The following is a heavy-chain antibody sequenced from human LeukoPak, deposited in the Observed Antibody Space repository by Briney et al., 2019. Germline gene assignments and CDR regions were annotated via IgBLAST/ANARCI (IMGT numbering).Heavy chain of an antibody. Sequence: PSETLSLTCTVSGGSISSYYWSWTRQPPGKGLEWIGYIYYSGSTNYNPSLKSRVTISVDTSKNQFSLKLSSVTAADTAVYYCASVDTAMVVFDYWGQGTLVTVSS. V-gene: IGHV4-59*01. J-gene: IGHJ4*02. CDR2: IYYSGST. D-gene: IGHD5-18*01. CDR3: ASVDTAMVVFDY. CDR1: GGSISSYY.